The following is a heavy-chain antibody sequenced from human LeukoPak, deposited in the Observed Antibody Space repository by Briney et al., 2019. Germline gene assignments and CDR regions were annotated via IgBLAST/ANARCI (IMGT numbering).Heavy chain of an antibody. CDR2: ISSSSSYI. J-gene: IGHJ4*02. CDR3: ARDLRSSGWYYFDY. V-gene: IGHV3-21*01. CDR1: GFSFSSFS. Sequence: PGGSLTLSCAASGFSFSSFSMNWVRQAPGKGLGWVSSISSSSSYIYYADSMKGRFTISRDNAKNSLYLQMNSLRAEDTAVYYCARDLRSSGWYYFDYWGQGTLVTVSS. D-gene: IGHD6-19*01.